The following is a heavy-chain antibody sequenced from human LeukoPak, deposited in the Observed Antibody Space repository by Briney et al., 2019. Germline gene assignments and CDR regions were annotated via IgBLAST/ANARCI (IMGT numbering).Heavy chain of an antibody. Sequence: SETLSLTCTVSGYSISSGYYWGWIRQPPGKGLEWIGSIYHSGSTYYNPSLKSRVTMSVDTSKNQFSLKLSSVTAADTAVYYCARAELNYDILTGYWTPYYFDYWGQGTLVTVSS. CDR2: IYHSGST. J-gene: IGHJ4*02. V-gene: IGHV4-38-2*02. CDR3: ARAELNYDILTGYWTPYYFDY. CDR1: GYSISSGYY. D-gene: IGHD3-9*01.